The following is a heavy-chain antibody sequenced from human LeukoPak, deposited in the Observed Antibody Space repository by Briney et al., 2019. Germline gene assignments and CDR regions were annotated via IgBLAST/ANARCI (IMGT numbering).Heavy chain of an antibody. V-gene: IGHV1-46*01. CDR3: ARDTTITGDAYYYYYGMDV. J-gene: IGHJ6*02. CDR2: INPSGGST. Sequence: ASVKVSCKASGYTFTSYYMHWVRQAPGQGREWMGIINPSGGSTSYAQKFQGRVTMTRDTSTSTVYMELSSLRSEDTAVYYCARDTTITGDAYYYYYGMDVWGQGTTVTVSS. D-gene: IGHD7-27*01. CDR1: GYTFTSYY.